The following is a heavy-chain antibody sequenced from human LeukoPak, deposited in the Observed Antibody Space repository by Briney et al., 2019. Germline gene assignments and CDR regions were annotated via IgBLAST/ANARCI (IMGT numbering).Heavy chain of an antibody. CDR2: ISYDGSNK. D-gene: IGHD3-3*01. V-gene: IGHV3-30*18. CDR3: AKEHKVLRFLEWSFDY. CDR1: GFTFSSYG. J-gene: IGHJ4*02. Sequence: PGGSLRLSCAASGFTFSSYGMHWVRQAPGKGLEWVAVISYDGSNKYYADSVKGRFTISRDNSKNTLYLQMNSLRAEDTAVYYCAKEHKVLRFLEWSFDYWGQGTLVTVSS.